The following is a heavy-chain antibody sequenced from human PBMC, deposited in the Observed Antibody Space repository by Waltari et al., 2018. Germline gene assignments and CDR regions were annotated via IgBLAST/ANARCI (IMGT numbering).Heavy chain of an antibody. J-gene: IGHJ6*02. CDR3: ASVAGPYYYYGMDV. Sequence: QVQLVQSGAEVKKPGASVKVSCKVSGYTLTELSMHWVRQAPGKGLEWMGGFDPEDGETTYAQKFHGRVTMTEDTSTDTADMELSSLRSEDTAVYYCASVAGPYYYYGMDVWGQGTTVTVSS. CDR1: GYTLTELS. V-gene: IGHV1-24*01. CDR2: FDPEDGET. D-gene: IGHD6-19*01.